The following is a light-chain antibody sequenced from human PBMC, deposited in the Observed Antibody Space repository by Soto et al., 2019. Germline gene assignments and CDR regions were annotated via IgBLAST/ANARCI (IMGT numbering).Light chain of an antibody. CDR1: QTIDNT. CDR2: GAS. V-gene: IGKV3-20*01. CDR3: QQYGSSPLT. J-gene: IGKJ4*01. Sequence: EIVMTQSPATLSLSPGERATLSCRASQTIDNTLAWYQRKPGQAPRLLIYGASNRATGIPDRFSGSGSGTDFTLTISRLEPEDFAVYYCQQYGSSPLTFGGGTKVDIK.